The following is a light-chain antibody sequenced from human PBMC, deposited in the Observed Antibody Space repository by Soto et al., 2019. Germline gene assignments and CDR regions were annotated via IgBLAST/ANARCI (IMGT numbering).Light chain of an antibody. CDR2: AAS. CDR1: QSVSNSS. V-gene: IGKV3-20*01. CDR3: QVYGNSPMYT. J-gene: IGKJ2*01. Sequence: EIVLTQSPGTLSLSPGERATFPCRASQSVSNSSLAWYHQKPGQAPRLLLFAASRRATGIPDTFSGSGSGTDFTLTISRLEPEDFAVYYCQVYGNSPMYTFGQGTRLEIK.